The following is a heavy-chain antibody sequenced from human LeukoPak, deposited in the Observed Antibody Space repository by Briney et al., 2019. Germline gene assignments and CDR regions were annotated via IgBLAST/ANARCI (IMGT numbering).Heavy chain of an antibody. D-gene: IGHD3-22*01. CDR1: GGSFSGYY. CDR3: ASGYYYDSSGYYRDY. CDR2: INHSGST. J-gene: IGHJ4*02. Sequence: SETLSLTCAAYGGSFSGYYWSWIRQPPGKGLEWIGEINHSGSTYYNPSLKSRVTISVDTSKNQFSLKLSSVTAADTAVYYCASGYYYDSSGYYRDYWGQGTLVTVSS. V-gene: IGHV4-34*01.